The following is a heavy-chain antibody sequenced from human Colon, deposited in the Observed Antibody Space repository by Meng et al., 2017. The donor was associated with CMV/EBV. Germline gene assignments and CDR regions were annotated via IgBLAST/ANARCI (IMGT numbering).Heavy chain of an antibody. CDR2: IYDTGIT. Sequence: QVQLPESGPGLVKPSETLSLTCIVSGVSVTSGAYHWSWIRQSPGKGLEWIGYIYDTGITIYNPSLKSRVTIFLETSKNQFSLNLNSMTTADTAVYYCAKSRSSTPGIVDDWGQGTLVTVSS. V-gene: IGHV4-61*08. CDR1: GVSVTSGAYH. D-gene: IGHD2/OR15-2a*01. J-gene: IGHJ4*02. CDR3: AKSRSSTPGIVDD.